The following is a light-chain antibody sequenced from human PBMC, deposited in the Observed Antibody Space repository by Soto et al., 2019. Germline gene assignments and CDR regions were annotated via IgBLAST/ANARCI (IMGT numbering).Light chain of an antibody. CDR2: AAS. CDR1: QGISNY. Sequence: DIQMTQSPSSLSASVGDRVTITCQASQGISNYLAWYQQKPGKVPKLLIYAASTLQSGVPSRFSGSGSGTDFTLSISSLQSEDVATYYGHKYNSAPPLPFGGGTKVEIK. V-gene: IGKV1-27*01. CDR3: HKYNSAPPLP. J-gene: IGKJ4*01.